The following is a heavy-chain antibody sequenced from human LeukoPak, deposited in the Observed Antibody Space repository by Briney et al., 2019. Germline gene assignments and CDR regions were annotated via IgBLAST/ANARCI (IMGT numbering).Heavy chain of an antibody. Sequence: GGSLRLSCAASGFTFSNYAMNWVRRTPGKGLEWVSSITSSVTSTYYADSVKGRFTISRDNSQSTLDLQMNSLRAEDTAMYYCAXAPAGSCSGVRCYSFDSWGQGTLVTVSS. D-gene: IGHD2-15*01. CDR1: GFTFSNYA. CDR2: ITSSVTST. V-gene: IGHV3-23*01. J-gene: IGHJ4*02. CDR3: AXAPAGSCSGVRCYSFDS.